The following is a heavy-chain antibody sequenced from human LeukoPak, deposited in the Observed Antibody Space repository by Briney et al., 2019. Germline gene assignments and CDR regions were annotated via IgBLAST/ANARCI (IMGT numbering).Heavy chain of an antibody. J-gene: IGHJ4*02. D-gene: IGHD1-20*01. Sequence: PSETLSLTCAVSGGSISSDNWWTWVRQPPGKGLEWIGDIYHSGSTNYNPSLKTRVTISVDKSKNQFSLKLTSVTAADTAVYYCARGGDYNWNFDYWGQGTLVTVSS. CDR3: ARGGDYNWNFDY. CDR1: GGSISSDNW. CDR2: IYHSGST. V-gene: IGHV4-4*02.